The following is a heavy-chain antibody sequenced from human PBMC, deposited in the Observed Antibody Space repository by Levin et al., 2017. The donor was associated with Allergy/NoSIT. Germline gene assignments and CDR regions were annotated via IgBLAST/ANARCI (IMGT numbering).Heavy chain of an antibody. D-gene: IGHD4-17*01. Sequence: GGSLRLSCAASGFTISSYSMNWVRQAPGKGLEWVSYISSSSSTIYYADSVKGRFTISRDNAKNSLYLQMNSLRAEDTAVYYCARAGGYGEYWYFDLWGRGTLVTVSS. V-gene: IGHV3-48*01. CDR3: ARAGGYGEYWYFDL. CDR2: ISSSSSTI. J-gene: IGHJ2*01. CDR1: GFTISSYS.